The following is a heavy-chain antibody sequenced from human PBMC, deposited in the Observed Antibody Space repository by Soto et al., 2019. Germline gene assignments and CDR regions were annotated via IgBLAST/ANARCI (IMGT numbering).Heavy chain of an antibody. V-gene: IGHV3-33*01. CDR3: TGGGARQDIDY. Sequence: QVHLVESGGGVVQPGRSLRLSCVASGISFGSSAMHWVRQAPGKGLEWVAVIWYDGSNQYYSDSVKARFTISRDNSMNTVALRMDSLRVEDTGINYCTGGGARQDIDYWGQGTVVTVPS. D-gene: IGHD1-26*01. J-gene: IGHJ4*02. CDR2: IWYDGSNQ. CDR1: GISFGSSA.